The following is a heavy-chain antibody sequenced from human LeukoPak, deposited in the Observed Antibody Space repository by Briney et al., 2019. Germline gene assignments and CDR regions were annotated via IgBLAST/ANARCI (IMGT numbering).Heavy chain of an antibody. Sequence: GGSLRLSCAASRFTFSSYGMHWVRQAPGKGLEWVAYIQYDGSNEQYADSVKGRFSISRDSSKNILYLQMNSLRAEDTAVYYCAKDSAFYYIDVWGKGTTVIISS. CDR1: RFTFSSYG. V-gene: IGHV3-30*02. CDR2: IQYDGSNE. J-gene: IGHJ6*03. D-gene: IGHD3-10*01. CDR3: AKDSAFYYIDV.